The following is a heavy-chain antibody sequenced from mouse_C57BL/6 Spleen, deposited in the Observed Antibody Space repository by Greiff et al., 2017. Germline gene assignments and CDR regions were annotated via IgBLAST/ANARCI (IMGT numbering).Heavy chain of an antibody. CDR1: GYSITSGYY. CDR2: ISYDGST. J-gene: IGHJ2*01. V-gene: IGHV3-6*01. Sequence: EVKLMESGPGLVKPSQSLSLTCSVTGYSITSGYYWNWIRQFPGNQLEWMGYISYDGSTNYNPSLKNRINITGDTSKNQFFLKLNSVTTEDTAIYYCARKGRGYLYFDDWGQGTTLTVSS. CDR3: ARKGRGYLYFDD.